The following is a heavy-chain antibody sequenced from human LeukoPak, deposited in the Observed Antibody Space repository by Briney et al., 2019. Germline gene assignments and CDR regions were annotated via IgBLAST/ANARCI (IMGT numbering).Heavy chain of an antibody. D-gene: IGHD3-22*01. J-gene: IGHJ5*02. Sequence: PGGSLRLSCAASGFTFSSYGMPWVRQAPGKGLEWVAVIWYDGSNKYYADSVKGRFTISRDNSKNTLYLQMNSLRAEDTAVYYCARDREPYYYDSSGYYNWFDPWGQGTLVTVSS. CDR2: IWYDGSNK. V-gene: IGHV3-33*01. CDR1: GFTFSSYG. CDR3: ARDREPYYYDSSGYYNWFDP.